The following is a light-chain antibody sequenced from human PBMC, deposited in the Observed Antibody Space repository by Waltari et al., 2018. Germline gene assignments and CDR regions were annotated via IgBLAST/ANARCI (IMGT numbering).Light chain of an antibody. Sequence: IQLTQSPSSLSASVGDRVTSTCRASQGISSFLAWYQQKPGKAPKLRIYAALTLQSGVPSRFRGSGSGTDFTLTISSLQPEDFATYYCQHLNSYPTFGQGTRLEIK. CDR2: AAL. CDR1: QGISSF. CDR3: QHLNSYPT. V-gene: IGKV1-9*01. J-gene: IGKJ5*01.